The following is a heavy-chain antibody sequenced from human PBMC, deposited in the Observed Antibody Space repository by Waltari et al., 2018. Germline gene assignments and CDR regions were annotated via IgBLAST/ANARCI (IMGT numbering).Heavy chain of an antibody. V-gene: IGHV4-34*01. CDR3: ARGQWLVRFDY. D-gene: IGHD6-19*01. J-gene: IGHJ4*02. Sequence: QVQLQQWGAGLLKPSETLSLTCPVFGGSFRGYYWSWFRQPPGKGLEWIGEINHSGSTNYNPSLKSRVTISVDTSKNQFSLKLSSVTAADTAVYYCARGQWLVRFDYWGQGTLVTVSS. CDR2: INHSGST. CDR1: GGSFRGYY.